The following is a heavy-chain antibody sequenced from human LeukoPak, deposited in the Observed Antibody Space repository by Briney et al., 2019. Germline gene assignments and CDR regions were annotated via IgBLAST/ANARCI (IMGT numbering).Heavy chain of an antibody. J-gene: IGHJ4*02. CDR3: ARDLILPGGSGSYSHY. D-gene: IGHD1-26*01. Sequence: GGSLRLSCAASGFTFSSYAMSWVRQAPGKGLEWVSAISGSGGSTNYADSVKGRFTISRDNAKNSLYLQMNSLRAEDTAVYYCARDLILPGGSGSYSHYWGQGTLVTVSS. CDR2: ISGSGGST. CDR1: GFTFSSYA. V-gene: IGHV3-23*01.